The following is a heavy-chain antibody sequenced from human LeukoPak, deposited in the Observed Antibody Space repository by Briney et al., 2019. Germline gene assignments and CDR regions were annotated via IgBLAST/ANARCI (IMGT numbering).Heavy chain of an antibody. Sequence: GGSLRLSRAASGFTFSSYGMHWVRQAPGKGLEWVAVISYDGSNKYYADSVKGRFTISRDNSKNTLYLQMNSLRVEDTAVYYCTRSLDRWGQGTLVTVSS. CDR2: ISYDGSNK. CDR3: TRSLDR. D-gene: IGHD2-2*03. V-gene: IGHV3-30*03. J-gene: IGHJ4*02. CDR1: GFTFSSYG.